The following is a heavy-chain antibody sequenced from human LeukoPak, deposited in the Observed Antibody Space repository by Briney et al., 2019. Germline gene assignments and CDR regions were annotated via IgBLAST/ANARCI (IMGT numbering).Heavy chain of an antibody. D-gene: IGHD2-15*01. CDR3: ARPTYCSGGSCYLGYFDY. Sequence: GASVKVSCKASGYTFTGYYMHWVRQAPGQGLEWMGWINPNSGGTNYAQKFQGRVTMTRDTSISTAYMELSRLRSDDTAVYYCARPTYCSGGSCYLGYFDYWGQGTLVTVSS. V-gene: IGHV1-2*02. CDR1: GYTFTGYY. CDR2: INPNSGGT. J-gene: IGHJ4*02.